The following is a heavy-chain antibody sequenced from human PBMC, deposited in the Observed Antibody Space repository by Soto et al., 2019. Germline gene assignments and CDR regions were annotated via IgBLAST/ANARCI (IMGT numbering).Heavy chain of an antibody. CDR2: TYYRSKWYN. Sequence: SQTLSLTCAISGDSVSGNSAAWNCIRQSPSRGLEWLGRTYYRSKWYNDYAVSVKSRITINPDTSKNQFSLQLNSVTPEDTAVYYCARGWYWYNWFDPWGQGTLVTVSS. J-gene: IGHJ5*02. V-gene: IGHV6-1*01. CDR3: ARGWYWYNWFDP. CDR1: GDSVSGNSAA. D-gene: IGHD6-19*01.